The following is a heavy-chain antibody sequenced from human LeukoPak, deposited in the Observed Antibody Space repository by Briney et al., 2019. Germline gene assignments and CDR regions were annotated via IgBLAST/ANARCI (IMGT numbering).Heavy chain of an antibody. CDR2: IYYSGST. CDR3: AREGAVTSSYWYFDL. V-gene: IGHV4-59*01. Sequence: PSETLSLTCTVSGGSISSYYWSWIRQPPGKGLEWIGYIYYSGSTNYNPSLKSRVTISVDTSKNQFSLKLSSVTAADTAVYYCAREGAVTSSYWYFDLWGRGTLVTVSS. J-gene: IGHJ2*01. D-gene: IGHD4-17*01. CDR1: GGSISSYY.